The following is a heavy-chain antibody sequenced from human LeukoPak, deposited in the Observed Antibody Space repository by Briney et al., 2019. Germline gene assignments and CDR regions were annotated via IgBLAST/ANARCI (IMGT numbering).Heavy chain of an antibody. V-gene: IGHV3-30*03. CDR3: ARGEVAAMEWYFDY. D-gene: IGHD2-15*01. CDR2: ISYDGSNK. CDR1: GFTFSSYG. J-gene: IGHJ4*02. Sequence: PGRSLRLSCAASGFTFSSYGMHWVRQAPGKGLEWVAVISYDGSNKYYADSVKGRFTISRDNSKNTLYLQMNSLRAEDTAVYYCARGEVAAMEWYFDYWGQGTLVTVSS.